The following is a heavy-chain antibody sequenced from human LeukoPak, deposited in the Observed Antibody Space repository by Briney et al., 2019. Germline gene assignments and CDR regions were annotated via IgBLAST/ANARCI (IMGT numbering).Heavy chain of an antibody. Sequence: GGSLRLSCAASGFTVSTNYMSWVRQAPGKGLEWVSVIYSGDTTFYADSVRGKFTISRDNSKNTLYLQMNSLRDEDTAVYYCARGPPPHVTMTWFDPWGQGTLVTVSS. J-gene: IGHJ5*02. V-gene: IGHV3-66*01. CDR1: GFTVSTNY. D-gene: IGHD4/OR15-4a*01. CDR2: IYSGDTT. CDR3: ARGPPPHVTMTWFDP.